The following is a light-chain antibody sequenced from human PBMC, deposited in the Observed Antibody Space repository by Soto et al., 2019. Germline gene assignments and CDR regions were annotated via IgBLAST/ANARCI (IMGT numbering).Light chain of an antibody. J-gene: IGKJ2*01. CDR3: LQDYNSPYP. CDR2: AAS. CDR1: QGSRND. Sequence: AIQMTQSPSSLSASVGDRVTITCRASQGSRNDLGWYQQKPGKAPKLPIYAASSLQSGVPPRFSGSGSGTDFTLTSHSRQAEDVSTYYCLQDYNSPYPLGQGTTLEIK. V-gene: IGKV1-6*01.